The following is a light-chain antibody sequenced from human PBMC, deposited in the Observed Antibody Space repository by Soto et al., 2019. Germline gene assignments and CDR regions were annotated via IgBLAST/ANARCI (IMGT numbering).Light chain of an antibody. V-gene: IGKV3-15*01. CDR3: QQYNNWPNT. J-gene: IGKJ2*01. CDR2: GAS. Sequence: EIVMTQSPATLSVSPGERATLSCRASQSVSSSLAWYQQKPGQAPRLLIYGASTRATGIPARFSGSGSGTEFTLTISSLQSEDFAVYYCQQYNNWPNTFGQGTKLEIK. CDR1: QSVSSS.